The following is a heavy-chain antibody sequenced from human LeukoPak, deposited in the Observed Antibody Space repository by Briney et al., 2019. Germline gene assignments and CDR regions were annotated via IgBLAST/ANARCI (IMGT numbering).Heavy chain of an antibody. J-gene: IGHJ6*02. D-gene: IGHD3-16*01. CDR1: GYTLTELS. V-gene: IGHV1-24*01. Sequence: ASVKVSCKVSGYTLTELSMHWVRQAPGKGLEWMGGFDPEDGETIYAQKFQGRVTMTEDTSTDTAYMELSSLRSEDTAVYYCAKEGRLGGATRIYYYYSMDVWGQGTTVTVSS. CDR3: AKEGRLGGATRIYYYYSMDV. CDR2: FDPEDGET.